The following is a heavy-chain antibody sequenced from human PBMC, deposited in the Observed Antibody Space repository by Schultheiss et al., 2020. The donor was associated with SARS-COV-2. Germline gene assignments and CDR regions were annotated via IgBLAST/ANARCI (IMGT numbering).Heavy chain of an antibody. CDR2: IYYSGST. CDR3: ASGRPGTPYYFDY. J-gene: IGHJ4*02. D-gene: IGHD1-7*01. V-gene: IGHV4-59*12. Sequence: SETLSLTCTVSGGSISSYYWSWIRQPPGKGLEWIGYIYYSGSTNYNPSLKSRVTISVDTSKNQFSLKLSSVTAADTAVYYCASGRPGTPYYFDYWGQGTLVTVSS. CDR1: GGSISSYY.